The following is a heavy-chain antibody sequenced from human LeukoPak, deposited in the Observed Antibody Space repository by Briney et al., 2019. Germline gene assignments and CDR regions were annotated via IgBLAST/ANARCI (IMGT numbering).Heavy chain of an antibody. Sequence: GGSLRFSCAASGFTFSSYAMSWVRQAPGKGLEWVSAISGSGGSTYYADSVKGRFTISRDNSKNTLYLQMNSLRAEDTAVYYCAKDWPSLIVVVTPPHYMDVWGKGTTVTVSS. D-gene: IGHD3-22*01. V-gene: IGHV3-23*01. CDR2: ISGSGGST. CDR3: AKDWPSLIVVVTPPHYMDV. CDR1: GFTFSSYA. J-gene: IGHJ6*03.